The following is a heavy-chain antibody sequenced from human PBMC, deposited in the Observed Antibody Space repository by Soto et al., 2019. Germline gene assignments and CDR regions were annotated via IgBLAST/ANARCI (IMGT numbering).Heavy chain of an antibody. V-gene: IGHV3-30*18. J-gene: IGHJ5*01. CDR1: GFILSRFG. D-gene: IGHD6-19*01. Sequence: GGSLRLSCVASGFILSRFGMHWVRQAPGKGLEWVAVISYDGSEEYHADSVKGRFTISRDTSKNTLYLQMNSLRGDDTAVYYCVKVRGTYTSGPFDSWGQGTLVTVSS. CDR3: VKVRGTYTSGPFDS. CDR2: ISYDGSEE.